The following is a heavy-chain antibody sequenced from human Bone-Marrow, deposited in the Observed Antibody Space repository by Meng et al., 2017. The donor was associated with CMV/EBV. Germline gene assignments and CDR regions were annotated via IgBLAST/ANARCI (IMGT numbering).Heavy chain of an antibody. CDR2: IIPILGIA. V-gene: IGHV1-69*02. D-gene: IGHD3-3*01. CDR1: GGAFSSYT. Sequence: SVKVSCKASGGAFSSYTISWVRQAPGQGLEWMGRIIPILGIANYAQKFQGRVTITADKSTSTAYMELSSLRSEDTAVYYCARGGGLRFLEWLPPLRNYYYYGMDVWGPGTTVTGSS. CDR3: ARGGGLRFLEWLPPLRNYYYYGMDV. J-gene: IGHJ6*02.